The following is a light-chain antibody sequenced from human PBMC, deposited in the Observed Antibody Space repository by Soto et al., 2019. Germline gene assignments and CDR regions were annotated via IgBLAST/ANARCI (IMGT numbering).Light chain of an antibody. CDR3: QSFDSSLSGWL. Sequence: QSVLTQPPSVSGAPGQRVTISCTGSSSSIGAGYDVHWYQQLPGTAPKLLISGDTNRPSGVPDRFSGSKSGTSASLAITGLRAEDEADYYCQSFDSSLSGWLFGGGTKVTVL. CDR1: SSSIGAGYD. CDR2: GDT. J-gene: IGLJ3*02. V-gene: IGLV1-40*01.